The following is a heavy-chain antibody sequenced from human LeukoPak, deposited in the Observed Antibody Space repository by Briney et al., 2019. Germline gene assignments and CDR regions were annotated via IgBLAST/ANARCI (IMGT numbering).Heavy chain of an antibody. D-gene: IGHD3-10*01. CDR2: FHNSRTT. CDR1: GGSISGYS. Sequence: PSETLSLTCTVSGGSISGYSRTWIRQPPGQGLEWIGYFHNSRTTSYPSLTGRVTISVDTAMDQISLKLNSVTAAGTAVYYCARGHLGLSPWGQGTLVTVSS. V-gene: IGHV4-59*01. CDR3: ARGHLGLSP. J-gene: IGHJ5*02.